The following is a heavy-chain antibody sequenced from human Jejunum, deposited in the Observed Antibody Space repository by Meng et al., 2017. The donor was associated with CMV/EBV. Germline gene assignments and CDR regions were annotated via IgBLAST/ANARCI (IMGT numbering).Heavy chain of an antibody. CDR3: ARGRLTGYFDY. V-gene: IGHV3-66*02. CDR2: IYTGGST. Sequence: SCAASGFTVSSNYMSWVRKAPGKGLEWVSIIYTGGSTYYADSVKGRFTISRDNSKNTLYLQMNSLRAEDTAVYYCARGRLTGYFDYWGQGTLVTVSS. J-gene: IGHJ4*02. CDR1: GFTVSSNY. D-gene: IGHD2-8*01.